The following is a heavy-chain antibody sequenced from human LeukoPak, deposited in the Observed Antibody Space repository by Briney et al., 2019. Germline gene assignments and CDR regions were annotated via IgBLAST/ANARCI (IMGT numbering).Heavy chain of an antibody. CDR3: ARDSMLDYYGMDV. D-gene: IGHD2-8*01. J-gene: IGHJ6*02. V-gene: IGHV3-11*01. CDR2: ISSSGSTI. Sequence: PGGSLRLSCAASGFTFSGYYMSWIRQAPGKGLEWVSYISSSGSTIYYADSVKGRFTISRDNAKNSLYLQMNSLRAEDTAVYYCARDSMLDYYGMDVWGQGTTVTVSS. CDR1: GFTFSGYY.